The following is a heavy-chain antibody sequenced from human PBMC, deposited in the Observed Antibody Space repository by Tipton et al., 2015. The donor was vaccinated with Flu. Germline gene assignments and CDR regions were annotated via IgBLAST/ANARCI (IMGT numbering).Heavy chain of an antibody. J-gene: IGHJ5*02. CDR3: ARRDYSNYVSEPKNWFDP. CDR1: GGSISRGSYY. V-gene: IGHV4-39*07. Sequence: TLSLTCTVSGGSISRGSYYYNWIRQPPGMGLEWIGNIHHTGNTYHNPSLKSRVIISVDRAKNQFYLTLSSVTAADTAMYYCARRDYSNYVSEPKNWFDPWGQGTLVTVSS. D-gene: IGHD4-11*01. CDR2: IHHTGNT.